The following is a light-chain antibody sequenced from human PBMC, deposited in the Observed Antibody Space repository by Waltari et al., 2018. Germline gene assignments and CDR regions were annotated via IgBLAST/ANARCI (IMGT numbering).Light chain of an antibody. CDR2: DVS. Sequence: QSALTQPASVSGSTGQSITISCTGTSNDVGGYNYVSWYQQHPGKAPKLMIYDVSKRPSGVSNRFSGSKSGNTASLTISGLQAEDEADYYCSSYTSISTWVFGGGTKLTVL. V-gene: IGLV2-14*03. CDR1: SNDVGGYNY. J-gene: IGLJ3*02. CDR3: SSYTSISTWV.